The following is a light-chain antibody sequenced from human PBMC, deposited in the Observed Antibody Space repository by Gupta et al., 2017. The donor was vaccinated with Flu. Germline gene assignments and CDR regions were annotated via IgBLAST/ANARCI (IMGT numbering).Light chain of an antibody. V-gene: IGLV2-14*03. J-gene: IGLJ1*01. Sequence: GSPGQSITISCPGTSSDVGRSNSVSWYQQHPGTAPKLIIYDVTNRPSGVSSRFSGSKSGNTASLTISGLEAEDEGDYFCSADTYTNTFYVFGTGTKVTVL. CDR3: SADTYTNTFYV. CDR1: SSDVGRSNS. CDR2: DVT.